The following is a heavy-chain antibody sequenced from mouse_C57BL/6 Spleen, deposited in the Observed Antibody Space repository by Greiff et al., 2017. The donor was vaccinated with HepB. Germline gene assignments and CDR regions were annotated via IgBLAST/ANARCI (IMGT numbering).Heavy chain of an antibody. CDR2: INPYNGGT. CDR3: ARPGTSYYYAMDY. V-gene: IGHV1-19*01. J-gene: IGHJ4*01. CDR1: GYTFTDYY. D-gene: IGHD4-1*01. Sequence: VQLKESGPVLVKPGASVKMSCKASGYTFTDYYMNWVKQSHGKSLEWIGVINPYNGGTSYNQKFKGKATLTVDKSSSTAYMELNSLTSEDSAVYYCARPGTSYYYAMDYWGQGTSVTVSS.